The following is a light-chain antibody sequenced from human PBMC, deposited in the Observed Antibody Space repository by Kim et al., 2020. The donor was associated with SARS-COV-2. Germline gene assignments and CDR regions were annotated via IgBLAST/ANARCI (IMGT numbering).Light chain of an antibody. CDR3: QAWDSSTAV. J-gene: IGLJ3*02. V-gene: IGLV3-1*01. Sequence: VSPGQTASITCSGDKLGHKYACWYQQKPGQSPVLVIYQDSKRPSGIPERFSGSNSGNTATLTISGTQAMDEADYYCQAWDSSTAVFGGGTQLTVL. CDR1: KLGHKY. CDR2: QDS.